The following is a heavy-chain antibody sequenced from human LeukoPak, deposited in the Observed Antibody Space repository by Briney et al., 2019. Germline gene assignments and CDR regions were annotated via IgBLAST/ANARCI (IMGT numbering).Heavy chain of an antibody. J-gene: IGHJ4*02. Sequence: PSETLSLTCAVYGGSFSGYYWSWIRQPPGKGLEWIGEINHSGSTNYNPSLKSRVTISADTSRNQFSLKLSSVTAADTAVYYCARGPGYSSSWYDYWGQGTLVTVSS. V-gene: IGHV4-34*01. CDR3: ARGPGYSSSWYDY. D-gene: IGHD6-13*01. CDR1: GGSFSGYY. CDR2: INHSGST.